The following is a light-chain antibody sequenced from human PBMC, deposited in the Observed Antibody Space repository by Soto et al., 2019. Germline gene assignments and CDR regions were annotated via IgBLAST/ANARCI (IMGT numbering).Light chain of an antibody. V-gene: IGLV2-8*01. CDR2: EIS. CDR1: NSDVGGYNY. Sequence: QSVLTQPPSASGSPGQSVAISCTGTNSDVGGYNYVSWYQQHPGKAPKLMIYEISKRPSGVPDRFSGSKSGNTASLTVSGLQAEDEADYYCSSYAGTHIVFGTGTKVTVL. CDR3: SSYAGTHIV. J-gene: IGLJ1*01.